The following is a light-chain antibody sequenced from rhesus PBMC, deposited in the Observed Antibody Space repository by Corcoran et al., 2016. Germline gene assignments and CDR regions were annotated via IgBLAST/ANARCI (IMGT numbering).Light chain of an antibody. Sequence: DIQMTQSPSSLSASVGDTVTITCRASQGISSWLAWYQQKPGKAPKLLIYKASSLQSGVPSRFSGSGSVTDCTLTISSLQSEDFATYYCQQYSSRPFTFGPGTKLDIK. V-gene: IGKV1-22*01. CDR2: KAS. CDR3: QQYSSRPFT. J-gene: IGKJ3*01. CDR1: QGISSW.